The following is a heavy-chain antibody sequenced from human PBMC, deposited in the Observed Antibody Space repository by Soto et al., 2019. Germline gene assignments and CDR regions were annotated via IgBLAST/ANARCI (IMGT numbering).Heavy chain of an antibody. CDR3: AKDLAAAAPLVYYYYGMDV. V-gene: IGHV3-23*01. D-gene: IGHD6-13*01. Sequence: EVQLLESGGGLVQPGGSLRLSCAASGFTFSSYAMSWVRQAPGKWLEWVSAISGSGGGTYYADSVKGRFTISRDNSKNTLYLQMNSLRAEDTAVYYCAKDLAAAAPLVYYYYGMDVWGQGTTVTVSS. J-gene: IGHJ6*02. CDR2: ISGSGGGT. CDR1: GFTFSSYA.